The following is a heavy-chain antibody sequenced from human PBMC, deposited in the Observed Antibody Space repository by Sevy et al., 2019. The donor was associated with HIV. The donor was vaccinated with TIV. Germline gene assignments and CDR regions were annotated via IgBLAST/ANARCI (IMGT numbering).Heavy chain of an antibody. V-gene: IGHV1-2*02. CDR3: ARGYSAAAGKDYYYGMDV. CDR1: GYTFTGYY. D-gene: IGHD6-13*01. Sequence: ASVKGSCKASGYTFTGYYMHWVRQAPGQGLEWMGWINPNSGGTNYAQKFQGRVTMTRDTFISTAYMELSRLRSDDTAVYYCARGYSAAAGKDYYYGMDVWGQGTTVTVSS. J-gene: IGHJ6*02. CDR2: INPNSGGT.